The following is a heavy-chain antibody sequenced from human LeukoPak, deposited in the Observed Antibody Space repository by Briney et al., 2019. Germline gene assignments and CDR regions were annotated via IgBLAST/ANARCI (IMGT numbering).Heavy chain of an antibody. CDR3: ARFAIVVVPAARGGRRDYYYYGMDV. CDR1: GYTFTSYD. J-gene: IGHJ6*02. Sequence: ASVKVSCKASGYTFTSYDINWVRQAPGQGLEWMGWMNPNSGNTGYAQKFQGRVTMTRNTSISTAYMEQSSLRSEDTAVYYCARFAIVVVPAARGGRRDYYYYGMDVWGQGTTVTVSS. D-gene: IGHD2-2*01. CDR2: MNPNSGNT. V-gene: IGHV1-8*01.